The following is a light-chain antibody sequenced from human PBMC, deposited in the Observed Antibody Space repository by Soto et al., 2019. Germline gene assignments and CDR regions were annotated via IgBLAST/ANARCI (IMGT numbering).Light chain of an antibody. V-gene: IGKV3-15*01. Sequence: EVVLTQSPVTLSLSPGERATLSCRASQSVSSSLAWYQQKPGQAPRLLIYGASARASGTPARFSASGSGTEFTLTISSLQSEDSAVYYCQHYGSSQWTFGQGTMVDVK. CDR1: QSVSSS. J-gene: IGKJ1*01. CDR2: GAS. CDR3: QHYGSSQWT.